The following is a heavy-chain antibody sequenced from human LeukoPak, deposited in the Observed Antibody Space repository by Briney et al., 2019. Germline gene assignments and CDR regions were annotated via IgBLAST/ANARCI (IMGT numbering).Heavy chain of an antibody. V-gene: IGHV3-23*01. CDR2: ISGSGGST. J-gene: IGHJ6*02. CDR1: GFTFSSYA. D-gene: IGHD6-13*01. CDR3: AKSFVEQQLLQYYYYYGMDV. Sequence: GGSLRLTCAASGFTFSSYAMSWARQAPGKGLEWVSAISGSGGSTYYADSVKGRFTISRDNSKNTLYLQMNSLRAEDTAVYYCAKSFVEQQLLQYYYYYGMDVWGQGTTVTVSS.